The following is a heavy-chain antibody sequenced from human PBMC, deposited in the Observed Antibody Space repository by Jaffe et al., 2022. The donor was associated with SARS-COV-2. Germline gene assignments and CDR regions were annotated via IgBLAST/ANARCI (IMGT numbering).Heavy chain of an antibody. CDR2: ISAYNGNT. CDR1: GYTFTSYG. J-gene: IGHJ6*02. V-gene: IGHV1-18*01. CDR3: ARDQQGDYYDSSGYYPIYYYGMDV. D-gene: IGHD3-22*01. Sequence: QVQLVQSGAEVKKPGASVKVSCKASGYTFTSYGISWVRQAPGQGLEWMGWISAYNGNTNYAQKLQGRVTMTTDTSTSTAYMELRSLRSDDTAVYYCARDQQGDYYDSSGYYPIYYYGMDVWGQGTTVTVSS.